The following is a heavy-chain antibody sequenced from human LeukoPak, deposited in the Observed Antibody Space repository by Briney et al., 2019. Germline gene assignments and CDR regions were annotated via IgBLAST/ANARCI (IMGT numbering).Heavy chain of an antibody. CDR2: ISGSGGST. V-gene: IGHV3-23*01. Sequence: GGSLRLSCAASGFTFSSYWMSWVRQAPGKGLEWVSAISGSGGSTYYADSVKGRFTISRDNSKNTLYLQMNSLRAEDTAVYYCAKDTGYSSSWYDYWGQGTLVTVSS. CDR3: AKDTGYSSSWYDY. J-gene: IGHJ4*02. CDR1: GFTFSSYW. D-gene: IGHD6-13*01.